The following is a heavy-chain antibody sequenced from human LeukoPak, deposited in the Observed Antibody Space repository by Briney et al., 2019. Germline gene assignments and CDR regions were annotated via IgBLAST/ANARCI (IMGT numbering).Heavy chain of an antibody. CDR1: DYSISSGYGYY. V-gene: IGHV4-38-2*02. CDR2: MYHSGIT. CDR3: ATLVSTRYYFDY. J-gene: IGHJ4*02. Sequence: SETLSLTCTVSDYSISSGYGYYWGWIRQPPGKGLEWIGNMYHSGITYYNHLKSSLKSRVSIAINTSKNKFSLRLTSVTAADTAVYFCATLVSTRYYFDYWGQGTLVTVSS. D-gene: IGHD5/OR15-5a*01.